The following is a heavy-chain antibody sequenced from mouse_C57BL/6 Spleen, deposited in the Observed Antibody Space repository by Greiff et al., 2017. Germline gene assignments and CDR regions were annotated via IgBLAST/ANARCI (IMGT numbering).Heavy chain of an antibody. V-gene: IGHV6-3*01. J-gene: IGHJ4*01. Sequence: EVQVEESGGGLVQPGGSMKLSCVASGFTFSNYWMNWVRQSPEKGLGWVGQIRLKSDNYATHYAVSVKGRFTISRDNSKSSVYLHMNNLRAEDSGVYYCTGAIYYGSMDYWGQGTSVTVSS. CDR2: IRLKSDNYAT. D-gene: IGHD2-1*01. CDR1: GFTFSNYW. CDR3: TGAIYYGSMDY.